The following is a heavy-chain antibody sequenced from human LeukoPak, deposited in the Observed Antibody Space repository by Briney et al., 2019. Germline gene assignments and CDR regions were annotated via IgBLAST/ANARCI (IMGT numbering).Heavy chain of an antibody. D-gene: IGHD6-19*01. J-gene: IGHJ4*02. Sequence: GGSLGLSCAAPGFMFHDYAIHWVRQAPGRGLEWVSLISGDGGSTFYADSVKGRFTISRDNSKNSLYLQMNSLRSDDTALYYCARESESSGWYDYWGQGTLVTVSS. CDR2: ISGDGGST. CDR3: ARESESSGWYDY. V-gene: IGHV3-43*02. CDR1: GFMFHDYA.